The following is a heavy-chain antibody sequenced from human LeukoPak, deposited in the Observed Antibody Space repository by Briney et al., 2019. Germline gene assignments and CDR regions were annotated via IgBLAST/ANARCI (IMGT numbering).Heavy chain of an antibody. CDR1: GYTFTSYT. Sequence: ASVKVPCKASGYTFTSYTIHWVRQAPGQRLEWMGWINSGNGHTKYSQDFQGRVTITRDTSATTAYMELSSLRSEDMSVYYCTRGARFRSYGSGTYYTSLPFDPWGQGTLVTVSS. J-gene: IGHJ5*02. CDR2: INSGNGHT. V-gene: IGHV1-3*03. CDR3: TRGARFRSYGSGTYYTSLPFDP. D-gene: IGHD3-10*01.